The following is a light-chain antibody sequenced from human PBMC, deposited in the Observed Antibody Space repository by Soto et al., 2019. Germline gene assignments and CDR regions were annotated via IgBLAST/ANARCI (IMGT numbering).Light chain of an antibody. CDR1: QSVSSSY. V-gene: IGKV3D-20*02. Sequence: EIVFTQSPGTLSLSPGERATLSCRASQSVSSSYLAWYQQKPGQAPRLLIYGAYNRATGIPARFSGSGSGTDHTLTISSLEPEDSAVYYCQQRSNWPITFGQGTRLEIK. J-gene: IGKJ5*01. CDR2: GAY. CDR3: QQRSNWPIT.